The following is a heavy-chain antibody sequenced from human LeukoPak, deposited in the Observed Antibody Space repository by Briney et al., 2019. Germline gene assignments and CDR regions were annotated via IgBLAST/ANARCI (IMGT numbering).Heavy chain of an antibody. CDR3: ARDPPRRFDP. CDR2: IKEDGSEK. J-gene: IGHJ5*02. V-gene: IGHV3-7*01. CDR1: GFTFSSYA. Sequence: GGSLRLSCAASGFTFSSYAMSWVRQAPGKGLEWVANIKEDGSEKYYVDSVKGRFTISRDNTKNSLYLQMNSLRAEDTAMYYCARDPPRRFDPWGQGILVTVSS.